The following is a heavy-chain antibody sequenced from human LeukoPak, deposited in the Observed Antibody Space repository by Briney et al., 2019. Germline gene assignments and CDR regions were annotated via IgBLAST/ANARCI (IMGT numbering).Heavy chain of an antibody. CDR2: IYPGDSDT. J-gene: IGHJ4*02. Sequence: GESLKISCKGSGYSFTSYWIGWVRQMPGKGLEWMGIIYPGDSDTRYSPSFQGQVTISADKSISTAYLQWSSLKASDTAMYYCARHYLPRGSGGSCYLYWGQGTLVTVSS. D-gene: IGHD2-15*01. V-gene: IGHV5-51*01. CDR1: GYSFTSYW. CDR3: ARHYLPRGSGGSCYLY.